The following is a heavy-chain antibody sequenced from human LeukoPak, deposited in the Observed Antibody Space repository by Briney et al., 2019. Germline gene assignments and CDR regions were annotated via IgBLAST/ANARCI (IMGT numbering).Heavy chain of an antibody. D-gene: IGHD3-10*01. V-gene: IGHV3-7*01. CDR2: IKEDGSEI. CDR1: GFTFSNYW. CDR3: TRTPDGVDY. Sequence: GGSLRHSCAASGFTFSNYWMTWVRQAPGKGLEWVANIKEDGSEIFYADSVKGRFTISRDNARNSLYLQMNSLRAEDTAVYYCTRTPDGVDYWGQGTLVTVSS. J-gene: IGHJ4*02.